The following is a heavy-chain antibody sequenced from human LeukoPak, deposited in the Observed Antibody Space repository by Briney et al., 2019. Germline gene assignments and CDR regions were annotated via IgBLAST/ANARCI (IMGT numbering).Heavy chain of an antibody. CDR2: IIPVFGTT. CDR3: ATSDSEYHRERKNCFDP. CDR1: GDTFNSFT. D-gene: IGHD2-2*01. J-gene: IGHJ5*02. Sequence: ASVKVSCKAFGDTFNSFTITWVRQAPGQGLEWMGVIIPVFGTTNYAQKFQGRVTITADESTSTVYMELSSLRYEDTAVCYCATSDSEYHRERKNCFDPWGQGTLVIVSS. V-gene: IGHV1-69*13.